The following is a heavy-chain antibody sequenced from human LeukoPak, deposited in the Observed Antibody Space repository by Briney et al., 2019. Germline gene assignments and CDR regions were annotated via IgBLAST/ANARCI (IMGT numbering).Heavy chain of an antibody. Sequence: ASVKVSCKASGYTFTSYGISWGRQAPGQGLEWMGRINTNSGGTNYAQKFQGRVTMTRDTSISTAYMELSRLRSDDTAVYYCARAYCYDSSGYYSPLFLGGYWGQGTLVTVSS. CDR3: ARAYCYDSSGYYSPLFLGGY. V-gene: IGHV1-2*06. D-gene: IGHD3-22*01. J-gene: IGHJ4*02. CDR1: GYTFTSYG. CDR2: INTNSGGT.